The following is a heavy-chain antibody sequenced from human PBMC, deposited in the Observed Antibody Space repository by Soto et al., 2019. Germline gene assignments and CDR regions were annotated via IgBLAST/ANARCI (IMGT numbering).Heavy chain of an antibody. CDR1: GGTFSSYA. Sequence: QVPLVQSGAEVKKPGSSVKVSCKASGGTFSSYAISWVRQAPGQGLEWMGGIIPIFGTANYAQKFQGRVTITADESTITAYMERSSLRCEDTAVYYCARGNCGEHGMDVWGQGTTVTVSS. J-gene: IGHJ6*02. CDR2: IIPIFGTA. CDR3: ARGNCGEHGMDV. D-gene: IGHD3-10*01. V-gene: IGHV1-69*12.